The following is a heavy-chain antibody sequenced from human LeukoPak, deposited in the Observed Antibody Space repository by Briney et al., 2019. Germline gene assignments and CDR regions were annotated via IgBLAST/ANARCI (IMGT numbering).Heavy chain of an antibody. J-gene: IGHJ6*03. V-gene: IGHV3-7*01. CDR3: ARGLRSSRYYYYYMDV. CDR1: GFTFSRFS. D-gene: IGHD6-6*01. CDR2: LKEDGSEE. Sequence: PGGSLRLSCAASGFTFSRFSMSWVRQAPGKGLEWVANLKEDGSEEYYLDSVKGRFTISRDNAKNSLYLQMNSLRAEDTAVYYCARGLRSSRYYYYYMDVWGKGTTVTVSS.